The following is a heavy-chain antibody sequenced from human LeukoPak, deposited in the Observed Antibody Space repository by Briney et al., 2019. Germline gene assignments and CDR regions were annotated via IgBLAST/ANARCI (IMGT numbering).Heavy chain of an antibody. Sequence: GGSLRLSCAASGFTFSSYAMHWVRQAPGKGLEWVSGISWNSGSIGYADSVKGRFTISRDNAKKSLYLQMNSLRAEDTAVYYCARDRLGAEYDYWGQGTLVSVSS. CDR2: ISWNSGSI. D-gene: IGHD3-16*01. CDR3: ARDRLGAEYDY. J-gene: IGHJ4*02. V-gene: IGHV3-9*01. CDR1: GFTFSSYA.